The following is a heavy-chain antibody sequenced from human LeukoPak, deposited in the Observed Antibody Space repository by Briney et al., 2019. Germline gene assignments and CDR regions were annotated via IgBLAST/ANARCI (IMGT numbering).Heavy chain of an antibody. CDR1: GFTVSSNY. V-gene: IGHV3-53*01. CDR3: ARDRLSSSAGAFDI. D-gene: IGHD6-6*01. J-gene: IGHJ3*02. CDR2: IYSGGST. Sequence: PGGSLRLSCAASGFTVSSNYMSWVRQAPGKGLEWASVIYSGGSTYYADSVKGRFTISRDNSKNTLYLQMNSLRAEDTAVYYCARDRLSSSAGAFDIWGQGTMVTVSS.